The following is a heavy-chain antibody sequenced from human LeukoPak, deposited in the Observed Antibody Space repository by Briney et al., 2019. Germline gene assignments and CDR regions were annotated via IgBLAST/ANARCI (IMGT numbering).Heavy chain of an antibody. CDR3: ARHSYRITIFGVVPPE. CDR1: GGSISSYY. Sequence: SETLSLTCTVSGGSISSYYWSWIRQPPGKGLEWIGEINHSGSTNYNPSLKSRVTISVDTSKNQFSLKLSSVTAADTAVYYCARHSYRITIFGVVPPEWGQGTLVTVSS. CDR2: INHSGST. V-gene: IGHV4-34*01. D-gene: IGHD3-3*01. J-gene: IGHJ4*02.